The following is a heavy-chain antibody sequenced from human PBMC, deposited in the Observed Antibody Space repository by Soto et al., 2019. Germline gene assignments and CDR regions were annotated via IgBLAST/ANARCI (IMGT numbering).Heavy chain of an antibody. V-gene: IGHV4-30-2*01. CDR1: GGSITSSGYS. J-gene: IGHJ5*02. CDR2: IYHSGST. CDR3: AKWNSNWFDP. D-gene: IGHD1-7*01. Sequence: QLQLQESGSGLVKPSQTLSRTCTVSGGSITSSGYSWSWIRQPPGKGLEWIGYIYHSGSTFYNPSLKSRVTISVDRSKDQFSLKLNSVTAADTAVYYCAKWNSNWFDPWGQGTLVTVS.